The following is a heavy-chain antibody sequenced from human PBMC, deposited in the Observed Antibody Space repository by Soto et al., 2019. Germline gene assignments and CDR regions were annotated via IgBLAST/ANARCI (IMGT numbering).Heavy chain of an antibody. CDR3: ARGGGGAREMGCSGGSCYSDAYYYGMDV. J-gene: IGHJ6*02. V-gene: IGHV4-59*01. CDR1: GGSISSYY. Sequence: SETLSLTCTVSGGSISSYYWSWIRQPPGKGLEWIGYIYYSGSTNYNPSLKSRVTISVDTSKNQFSLKLSSVTAADTAVYYCARGGGGAREMGCSGGSCYSDAYYYGMDVWGQGTTVTVSS. D-gene: IGHD2-15*01. CDR2: IYYSGST.